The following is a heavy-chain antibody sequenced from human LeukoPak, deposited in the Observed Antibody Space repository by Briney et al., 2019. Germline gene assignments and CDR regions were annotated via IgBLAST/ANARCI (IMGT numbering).Heavy chain of an antibody. CDR1: GFTFSSYS. Sequence: PGGSLRLSCAGSGFTFSSYSMNWVRQVPGKGLEWVSFISSSSSYIYYADSVKGRFTISRDNAKNTLYLQMNSLRAEDTAVYYCAKGGFWSKETRGYFDYWGQGTLVTVSS. CDR2: ISSSSSYI. V-gene: IGHV3-21*04. CDR3: AKGGFWSKETRGYFDY. J-gene: IGHJ4*02. D-gene: IGHD3-3*01.